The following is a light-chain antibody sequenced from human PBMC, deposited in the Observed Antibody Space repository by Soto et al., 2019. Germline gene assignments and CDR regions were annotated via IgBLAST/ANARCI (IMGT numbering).Light chain of an antibody. CDR2: AAS. J-gene: IGKJ4*01. CDR3: QHLSGYPAT. V-gene: IGKV1-9*01. CDR1: QDISSH. Sequence: DIQLTQSPFFLSASVTDTVTITCRASQDISSHLAWYQQKPGKAPKLLIYAASSLQSGVPSRFSGSGSGTEFTLTISSLQPEDFAVYYCQHLSGYPATFGGGTTVEL.